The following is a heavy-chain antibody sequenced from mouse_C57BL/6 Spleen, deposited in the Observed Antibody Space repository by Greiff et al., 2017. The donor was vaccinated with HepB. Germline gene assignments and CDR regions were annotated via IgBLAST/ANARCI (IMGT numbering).Heavy chain of an antibody. Sequence: VQLQQPGAELVRPGSSVKLSCKASGYTFTSYWMHWVKQRPIQGLEWIGNIDPSDSETHYNQKFKDKATLTVDKSSSTAYMQLSSLTSEDSAVYYCARRDYYGGDWYFDVWGTGTTFTVSS. CDR1: GYTFTSYW. CDR2: IDPSDSET. CDR3: ARRDYYGGDWYFDV. D-gene: IGHD1-1*01. V-gene: IGHV1-52*01. J-gene: IGHJ1*03.